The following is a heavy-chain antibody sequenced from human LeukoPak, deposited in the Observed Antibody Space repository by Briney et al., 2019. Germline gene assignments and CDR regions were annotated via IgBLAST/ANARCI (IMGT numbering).Heavy chain of an antibody. J-gene: IGHJ4*02. CDR3: AKSVGATID. CDR2: INSDSNYI. CDR1: GFTFSSYA. V-gene: IGHV3-21*04. D-gene: IGHD1-26*01. Sequence: GGSLRLSCAASGFTFSSYAMSWVRQAPGKGLEWVSSINSDSNYIYYADSVKGRFTISRDAKNSVYLQMNSLRAEDTAVYYCAKSVGATIDWGQGTLVTVSS.